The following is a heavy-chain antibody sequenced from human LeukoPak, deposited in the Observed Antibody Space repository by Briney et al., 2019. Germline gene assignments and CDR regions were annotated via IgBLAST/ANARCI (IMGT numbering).Heavy chain of an antibody. J-gene: IGHJ4*02. Sequence: PGXXLEGGSGINRNGGSTDYADSVKGRFTISRDNAKNSHFLQMNSLRVEDTALYYCARGFRNGPFDCWGQGTLVTVSS. V-gene: IGHV3-20*03. CDR3: ARGFRNGPFDC. D-gene: IGHD2-8*01. CDR2: INRNGGST.